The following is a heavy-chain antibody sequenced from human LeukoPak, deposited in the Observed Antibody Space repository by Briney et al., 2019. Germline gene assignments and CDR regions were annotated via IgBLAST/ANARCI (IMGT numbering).Heavy chain of an antibody. V-gene: IGHV4-4*07. Sequence: SETLSLTCTVSGGSISSYYWSWIRQPAGKGLEWIGRIYTSGSTNYNPSLKSRVTMSVDTSKNQFSLKLSSVTAADTAVYYCARGQYSSSWSKLGMDVWGQGTTVTVSS. D-gene: IGHD6-13*01. J-gene: IGHJ6*02. CDR1: GGSISSYY. CDR2: IYTSGST. CDR3: ARGQYSSSWSKLGMDV.